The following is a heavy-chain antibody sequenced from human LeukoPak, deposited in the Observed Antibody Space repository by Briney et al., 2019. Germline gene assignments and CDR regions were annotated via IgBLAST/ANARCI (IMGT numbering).Heavy chain of an antibody. D-gene: IGHD3-16*02. CDR3: AKDLSTFGGVIHPGWFDP. V-gene: IGHV3-23*01. Sequence: GGSLRPSCAASGFTFSSYARSWVRQAPGKGLEWVSGINSSGSGGSTYYADSVKGRFTISRDNSKNTPYLQMNSLRAEDTAVYYCAKDLSTFGGVIHPGWFDPWGQGTLVTVSS. CDR1: GFTFSSYA. J-gene: IGHJ5*02. CDR2: INSSGSGGST.